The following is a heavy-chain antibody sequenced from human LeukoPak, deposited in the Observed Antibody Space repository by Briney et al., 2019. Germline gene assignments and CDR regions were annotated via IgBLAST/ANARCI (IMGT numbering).Heavy chain of an antibody. V-gene: IGHV3-11*01. CDR3: VRYCSSTSCYIGSGEYFST. CDR2: ISSSGSNK. CDR1: GFTFSDYY. Sequence: PGGSLRLSCAASGFTFSDYYMSWIRQAPGKGLEWVSYISSSGSNKFCADSVKGRFTISRDNAKNSLYLQMNSLRAEDTALYYCVRYCSSTSCYIGSGEYFSTGARAPWSPSPQ. J-gene: IGHJ1*01. D-gene: IGHD2-2*01.